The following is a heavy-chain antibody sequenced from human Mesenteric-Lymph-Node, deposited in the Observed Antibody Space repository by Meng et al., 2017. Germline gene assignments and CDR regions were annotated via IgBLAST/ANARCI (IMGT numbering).Heavy chain of an antibody. CDR1: GFTVTNAW. CDR2: IYSGGST. J-gene: IGHJ4*02. V-gene: IGHV3-66*01. D-gene: IGHD3-10*01. CDR3: ASTGRPGALVDY. Sequence: EVHLVGSGGGLVKPGESLRLSCAASGFTVTNAWMSWVRQAPGKGLEWVSVIYSGGSTYYADSVKGRFTISRDNSKNTLYLQMNSLRAEDTAVYYCASTGRPGALVDYWGQGTLVTVSS.